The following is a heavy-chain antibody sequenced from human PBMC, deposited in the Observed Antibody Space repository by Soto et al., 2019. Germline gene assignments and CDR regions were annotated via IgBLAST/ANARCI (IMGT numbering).Heavy chain of an antibody. D-gene: IGHD6-6*01. V-gene: IGHV4-34*02. J-gene: IGHJ4*02. CDR3: ARGSIAARLAN. CDR1: GGSLSGYY. Sequence: QVQLQQWGAGLLKPAETLSLTCAGYGGSLSGYYWTWIRQSPEKGLEWIGEVDLSGTTTYDPSLKSRVTISLDTSTSHLSLRLTSVTAADTAVYYCARGSIAARLANWGQGTLVTVSS. CDR2: VDLSGTT.